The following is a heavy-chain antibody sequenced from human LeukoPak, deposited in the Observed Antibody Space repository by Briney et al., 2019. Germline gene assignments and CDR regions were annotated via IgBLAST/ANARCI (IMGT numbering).Heavy chain of an antibody. CDR2: ISSSGSTI. J-gene: IGHJ6*03. CDR3: ARVRVGSSTSLRVGYYYYYMDV. Sequence: PGGSLRLSCAASGFTFSSYEMNWVRQAPGKGLEWVSYISSSGSTIYYADSVKGRFTISRDNAKNSLYLQMNSLRAEDTAVYYCARVRVGSSTSLRVGYYYYYMDVWGKGTTVTVSS. D-gene: IGHD2-2*01. V-gene: IGHV3-48*03. CDR1: GFTFSSYE.